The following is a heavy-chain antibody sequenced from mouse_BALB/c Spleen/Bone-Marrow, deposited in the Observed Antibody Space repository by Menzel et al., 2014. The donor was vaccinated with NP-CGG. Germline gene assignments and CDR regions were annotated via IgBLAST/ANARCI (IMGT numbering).Heavy chain of an antibody. V-gene: IGHV14-3*02. D-gene: IGHD1-1*01. CDR1: GFNIKDTY. J-gene: IGHJ3*01. CDR2: IDPANGNT. Sequence: VQLQQSGAELVKPGASVKLSCTASGFNIKDTYMHWVKQRPEQGLEWIGRIDPANGNTKYDPKFQGKATITADTSSNTAYLQLSSLTSEDTAVYYCASYYYGSSSSAYWGQGTLVTVSA. CDR3: ASYYYGSSSSAY.